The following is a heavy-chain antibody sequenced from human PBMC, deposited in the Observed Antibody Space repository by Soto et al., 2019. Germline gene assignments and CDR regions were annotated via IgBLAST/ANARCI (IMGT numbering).Heavy chain of an antibody. Sequence: QVQLVQSGAEVKKPGSSVKVSCKASGGTFSSYAISWVRQAPGQGLEWMGGIIPIFGTANYAQKFQGRVTITADESTSXAYRELSSLSSEDTAVYYCARGRRSGSYPANWFDPWGQGTLVTVSS. J-gene: IGHJ5*02. CDR3: ARGRRSGSYPANWFDP. CDR1: GGTFSSYA. D-gene: IGHD1-26*01. CDR2: IIPIFGTA. V-gene: IGHV1-69*12.